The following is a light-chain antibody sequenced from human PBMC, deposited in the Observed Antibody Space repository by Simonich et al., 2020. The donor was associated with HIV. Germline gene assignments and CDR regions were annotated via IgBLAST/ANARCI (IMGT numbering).Light chain of an antibody. Sequence: EIVMAQSPATLSVSPGESATLSCRASQSVSSNLAWYQQTPGQAPRLLIYGSSTRASGVPARFSGSGSGTEFTLTISSMQSEDFAVYYCQQYNNWPYTFGQGTKLEIK. CDR3: QQYNNWPYT. CDR1: QSVSSN. CDR2: GSS. J-gene: IGKJ2*01. V-gene: IGKV3-15*01.